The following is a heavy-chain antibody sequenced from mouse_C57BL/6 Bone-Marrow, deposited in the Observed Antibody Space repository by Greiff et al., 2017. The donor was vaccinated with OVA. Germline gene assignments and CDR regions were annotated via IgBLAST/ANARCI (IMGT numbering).Heavy chain of an antibody. D-gene: IGHD1-2*01. CDR2: IWSGGST. V-gene: IGHV2-5*01. CDR3: AKNYYGPFV. J-gene: IGHJ1*03. Sequence: VQLQQSGPGLVQPSQSLSITCTVSGFSLTSYGVHWVRQSPGKGLEWLGVIWSGGSTDYNAAFMSRLSITKDNSTSQVFFKMSSLQADDTAIYCCAKNYYGPFVWGTGTTVTVSS. CDR1: GFSLTSYG.